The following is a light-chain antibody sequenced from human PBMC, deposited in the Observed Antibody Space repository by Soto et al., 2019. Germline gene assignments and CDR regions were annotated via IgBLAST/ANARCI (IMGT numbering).Light chain of an antibody. CDR1: QSISSW. CDR2: KTS. J-gene: IGKJ4*01. V-gene: IGKV1-5*03. CDR3: HRYDSYPLT. Sequence: DIQMTQSPSTLSASVGDRVTITCRASQSISSWLAWYQKKPGKAPNLLIYKTSSLEIEVPSRFSGSGSGTVFPLTVNSLQPGDFATYYCHRYDSYPLTFGGGNKVEIK.